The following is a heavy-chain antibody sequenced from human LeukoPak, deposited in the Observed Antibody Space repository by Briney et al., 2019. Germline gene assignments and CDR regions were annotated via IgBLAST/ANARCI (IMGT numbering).Heavy chain of an antibody. CDR3: ARLGAATAINGMDV. J-gene: IGHJ6*02. CDR1: GGSISSYY. D-gene: IGHD2-21*02. V-gene: IGHV4-59*08. Sequence: SETLSLTCTVSGGSISSYYWSWIRQPPGKGLEWIGYIYYSGSTNYNPSLKSRVTISVDTSKNQFSLKLSSVTAADTAVYYCARLGAATAINGMDVRGQGTTVTVSS. CDR2: IYYSGST.